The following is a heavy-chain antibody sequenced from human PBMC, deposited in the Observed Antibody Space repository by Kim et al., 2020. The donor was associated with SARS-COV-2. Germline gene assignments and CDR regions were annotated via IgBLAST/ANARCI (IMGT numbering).Heavy chain of an antibody. CDR3: AKDIGNWNDPLPSAFDI. Sequence: GGSLRLSCAASGFTFGDYAMHWVRQAPGKGLEWVSGISWNSGSIGYADSVKGRFTISRDNAKNSLYLQMNSLRAEDTALYYCAKDIGNWNDPLPSAFDIWGQGTMVTVSS. J-gene: IGHJ3*02. V-gene: IGHV3-9*01. CDR2: ISWNSGSI. D-gene: IGHD1-1*01. CDR1: GFTFGDYA.